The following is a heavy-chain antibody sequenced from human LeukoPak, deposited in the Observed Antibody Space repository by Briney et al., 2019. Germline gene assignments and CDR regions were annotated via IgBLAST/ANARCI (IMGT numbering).Heavy chain of an antibody. CDR2: VYHVGTT. V-gene: IGHV4-4*02. D-gene: IGHD6-13*01. Sequence: GSLRLSCAASGFTFSSYSMNWVRQAPGKGLEWIGVYHVGTTDYNPSLKSRVTISVDRSKNQMSLKLSSVTAADTAVYYCARCLGFRIGSSWYPDAFDIWGQGTMVTVSS. CDR1: GFTFSSYS. J-gene: IGHJ3*02. CDR3: ARCLGFRIGSSWYPDAFDI.